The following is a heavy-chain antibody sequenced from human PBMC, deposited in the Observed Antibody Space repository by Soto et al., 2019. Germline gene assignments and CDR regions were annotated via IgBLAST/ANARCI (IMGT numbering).Heavy chain of an antibody. D-gene: IGHD2-15*01. CDR2: ISYDGSNK. J-gene: IGHJ6*02. Sequence: PLRLCRTASGFDISYYNMNWDRQATGRGLEWLAVISYDGSNKYNAVSGYGRFAMPRDNSRHTLYLKKKGLRAKGSAVYYFAHSGGSIALDAWGQRAAVTVSS. V-gene: IGHV3-30*03. CDR1: GFDISYYN. CDR3: AHSGGSIALDA.